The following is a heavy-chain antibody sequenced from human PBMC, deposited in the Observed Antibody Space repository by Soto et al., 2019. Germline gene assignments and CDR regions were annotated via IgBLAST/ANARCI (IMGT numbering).Heavy chain of an antibody. Sequence: QVQLVESGGGIVQPGRSLKLSCAASGFTFSAYGMHWVRQAPGKGLGWVTFISYDGRSTFYADSVKGRFTISRDNSKNTLYVQMDSLRGDDTAVYYCAKEGADFDLWGQGTMVTVSS. V-gene: IGHV3-30*18. CDR1: GFTFSAYG. D-gene: IGHD3-16*01. CDR3: AKEGADFDL. CDR2: ISYDGRST. J-gene: IGHJ3*01.